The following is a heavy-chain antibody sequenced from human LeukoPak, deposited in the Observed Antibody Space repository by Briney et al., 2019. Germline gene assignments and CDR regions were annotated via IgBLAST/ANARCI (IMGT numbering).Heavy chain of an antibody. V-gene: IGHV3-13*04. J-gene: IGHJ4*02. D-gene: IGHD1-26*01. CDR3: AGGWGQGLKATFSY. Sequence: GGSLRLSCAASGFTFSYNDMHWVRQPTGKGLEWVSGIDTAGATYYPGSVKGRFTISRENAKNSLYLQMNNLRAGDTAVYYCAGGWGQGLKATFSYWGQGTLVTVSS. CDR2: IDTAGAT. CDR1: GFTFSYND.